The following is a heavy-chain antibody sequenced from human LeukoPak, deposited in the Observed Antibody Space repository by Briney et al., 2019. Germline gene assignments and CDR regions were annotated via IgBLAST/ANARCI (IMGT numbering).Heavy chain of an antibody. CDR1: GGSISSYY. D-gene: IGHD4-17*01. V-gene: IGHV4-59*01. CDR3: AREYLYGDYGVNWFDP. CDR2: IYYTGST. Sequence: PSETLSLTCTVSGGSISSYYWSWIRQPPGKGLEWIGYIYYTGSTNYNPSLKSRVTISVDTSKNQFSLKLSSVTAADTAVYYCAREYLYGDYGVNWFDPWGQGTLVTVSS. J-gene: IGHJ5*02.